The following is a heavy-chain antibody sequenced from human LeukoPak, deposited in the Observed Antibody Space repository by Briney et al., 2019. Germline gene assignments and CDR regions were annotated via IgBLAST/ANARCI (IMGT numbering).Heavy chain of an antibody. D-gene: IGHD3-22*01. CDR3: ARGAGVITRAAFDI. CDR1: GFTFSSYA. CDR2: IYYSGST. Sequence: PGGSLRLSCAASGFTFSSYAMSWVRQAPGKGLEWIGSIYYSGSTYYNPSLKSRVTISVDTSKNQFSLKLSSVTAADTAVYYCARGAGVITRAAFDIWGQGTMVTVSS. V-gene: IGHV4-39*01. J-gene: IGHJ3*02.